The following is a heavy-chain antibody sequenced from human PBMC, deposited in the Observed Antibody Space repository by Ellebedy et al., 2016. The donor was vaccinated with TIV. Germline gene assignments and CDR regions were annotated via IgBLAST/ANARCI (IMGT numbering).Heavy chain of an antibody. Sequence: GGSLRLSCAASGFTFSSHAMSWVRQAPGKRLEYISTISGGGDNTYYVDSVKGRFTVSRDNATNSLCLQMNSLRAEDTALYYCARHTYGGNSGLDYWGHGRLVTVSS. CDR3: ARHTYGGNSGLDY. CDR1: GFTFSSHA. V-gene: IGHV3-23*01. J-gene: IGHJ4*01. D-gene: IGHD4-23*01. CDR2: ISGGGDNT.